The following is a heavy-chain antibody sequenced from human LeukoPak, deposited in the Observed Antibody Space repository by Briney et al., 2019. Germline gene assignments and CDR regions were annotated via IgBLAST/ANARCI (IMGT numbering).Heavy chain of an antibody. Sequence: SVKVSCKGSGGTFSTYAISWVRQAPGQGLEWMGRIIPILGIANYAQKFQGRVTITADKSTSTAYMELSSLRSEDTAVYYCAREGEAGPRWGQGTLVTVSS. CDR1: GGTFSTYA. J-gene: IGHJ4*02. CDR3: AREGEAGPR. V-gene: IGHV1-69*04. D-gene: IGHD1-26*01. CDR2: IIPILGIA.